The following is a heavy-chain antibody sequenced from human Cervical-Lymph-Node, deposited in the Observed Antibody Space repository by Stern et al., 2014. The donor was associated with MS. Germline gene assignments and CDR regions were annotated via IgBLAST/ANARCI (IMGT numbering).Heavy chain of an antibody. Sequence: QVQLQESGPGLVKTSQTLSLTCTVSGASISSGIYYWSWVRQHPEMGLEWIGSIYDTGPTHYKQSLKSRVSISVDTSDKQFSLKLSSVTAADTAVYYCARGQDYSKVGYWGQGTLVTVSS. CDR1: GASISSGIYY. V-gene: IGHV4-31*03. CDR2: IYDTGPT. J-gene: IGHJ4*02. CDR3: ARGQDYSKVGY. D-gene: IGHD4-11*01.